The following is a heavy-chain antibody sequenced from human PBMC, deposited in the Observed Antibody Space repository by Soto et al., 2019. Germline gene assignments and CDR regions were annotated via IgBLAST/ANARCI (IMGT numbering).Heavy chain of an antibody. D-gene: IGHD5-12*01. V-gene: IGHV4-59*01. CDR2: IYYSGST. Sequence: SETLSLTCTVSGGSISSYYWSWIRQPPGKGLEWIGYIYYSGSTNYNPSLKSRVTISVDTSKNQFSLKLSSVTAADTAVYYCARGGDGYNGDAFDIWGQGTMVT. J-gene: IGHJ3*02. CDR1: GGSISSYY. CDR3: ARGGDGYNGDAFDI.